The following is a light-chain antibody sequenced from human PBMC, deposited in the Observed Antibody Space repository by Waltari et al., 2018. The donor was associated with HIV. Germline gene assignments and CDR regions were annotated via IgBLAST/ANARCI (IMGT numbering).Light chain of an antibody. J-gene: IGLJ1*01. Sequence: QSVLTQPPSASGTPGQRVTISCSGSSSNIGNDKVYLYQQLPGTTPKLLIYKNIQRPSGVPDRFAGSKSGTSAYLAISGLRSEDEADYYCVGWDASLSAYVFGAGTKVTVL. V-gene: IGLV1-47*01. CDR2: KNI. CDR1: SSNIGNDK. CDR3: VGWDASLSAYV.